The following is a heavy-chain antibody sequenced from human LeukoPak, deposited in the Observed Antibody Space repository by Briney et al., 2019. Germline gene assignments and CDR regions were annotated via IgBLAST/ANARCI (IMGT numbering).Heavy chain of an antibody. CDR2: ISFSVNTK. V-gene: IGHV3-48*04. D-gene: IGHD6-19*01. CDR3: ARGAYSSGWAYFDH. CDR1: GFTFSDYS. Sequence: PGGSLRLSCAASGFTFSDYSMNWVRQAPGKGLEWVSCISFSVNTKYYGGSVKGRFTISRDNAKNSLYLHMDSLRAEDTAVYYCARGAYSSGWAYFDHWGQGTLVTVSS. J-gene: IGHJ4*02.